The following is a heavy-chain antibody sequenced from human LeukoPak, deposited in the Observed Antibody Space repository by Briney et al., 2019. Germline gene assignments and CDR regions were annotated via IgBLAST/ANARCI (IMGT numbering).Heavy chain of an antibody. CDR1: GGTFSSYA. V-gene: IGHV1-69*04. J-gene: IGHJ4*02. CDR2: VIPILGIA. Sequence: SVKVSCKASGGTFSSYAISWVRQAPGQGLEWMGRVIPILGIANYAQKFQGRVTITADKSTSTAYMELSSLRSEDTAVYYCAISRWEAQLDYWGQGTLVTVSS. D-gene: IGHD1-26*01. CDR3: AISRWEAQLDY.